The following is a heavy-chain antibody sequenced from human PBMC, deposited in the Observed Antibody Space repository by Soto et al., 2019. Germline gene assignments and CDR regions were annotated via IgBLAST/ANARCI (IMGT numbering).Heavy chain of an antibody. CDR1: GFSLSTSGVG. J-gene: IGHJ4*02. D-gene: IGHD2-21*02. CDR2: IYWDDDK. CDR3: ARGTGGGNSCYFDY. V-gene: IGHV2-5*02. Sequence: QITLKESGPTLVKPTQTLTLTCTFSGFSLSTSGVGVGWIRQPPGKALEWLALIYWDDDKRYSPSLKSRLTITKDASKNQVVLTMTNMDPVDTATYYCARGTGGGNSCYFDYWGQGTLVTVSS.